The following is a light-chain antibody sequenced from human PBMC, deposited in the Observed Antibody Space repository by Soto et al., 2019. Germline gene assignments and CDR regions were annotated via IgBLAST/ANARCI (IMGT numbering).Light chain of an antibody. CDR1: QSVRNSY. CDR2: GAS. CDR3: QRYGSALT. Sequence: ESVLTQSPGTLSLSPGERVALACRASQSVRNSYLAWYQQKPGQPHRLLVYGASSRATGIPDRFSGSGSATEFDLTLSRLEPEDFEVYYGQRYGSALTVAGGTKVEMK. V-gene: IGKV3-20*01. J-gene: IGKJ4*01.